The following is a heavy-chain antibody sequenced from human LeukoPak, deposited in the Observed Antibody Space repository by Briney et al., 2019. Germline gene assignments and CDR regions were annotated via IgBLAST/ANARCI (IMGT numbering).Heavy chain of an antibody. CDR2: IKSKTDGGPT. CDR3: TTYIHGDRIFDY. V-gene: IGHV3-15*01. J-gene: IGHJ4*02. Sequence: GGSLRLSCAASGLTFSNAWMSWVRQAPGKGLEWVGRIKSKTDGGPTDYAAPVKGRFAISRDDSKNTLYLQMNSLKTEDTAVYYCTTYIHGDRIFDYWGQGTLVSVSS. D-gene: IGHD2-21*02. CDR1: GLTFSNAW.